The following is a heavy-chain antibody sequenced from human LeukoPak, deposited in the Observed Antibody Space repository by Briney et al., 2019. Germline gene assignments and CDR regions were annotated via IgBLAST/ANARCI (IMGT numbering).Heavy chain of an antibody. V-gene: IGHV3-30*04. Sequence: GGSLRLSCAASEFTFSTYAMHWVRQAPGKGLEWVAVISYDGSNKYYADSVKGRFTISRDNSKNTLYMQMNSLRAEDTAVYYCARTTVTTPYCFDYWGQGTLVTVSS. CDR1: EFTFSTYA. CDR3: ARTTVTTPYCFDY. CDR2: ISYDGSNK. D-gene: IGHD4-17*01. J-gene: IGHJ4*02.